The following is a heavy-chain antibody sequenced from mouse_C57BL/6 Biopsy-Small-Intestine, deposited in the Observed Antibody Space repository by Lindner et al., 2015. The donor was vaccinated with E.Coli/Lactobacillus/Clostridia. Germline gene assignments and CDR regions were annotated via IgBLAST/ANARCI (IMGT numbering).Heavy chain of an antibody. CDR3: ASPLYYGNYDYATDY. CDR1: GFTFSDYG. V-gene: IGHV5-17*01. J-gene: IGHJ4*01. Sequence: VQLQESGGGLVKPGGSLKLSCAASGFTFSDYGMHWVRQAPEKGLEWVAYISSGSSTIYYADTVKGRFTISRDNAKNTLFLQMTSLRSEDTAMYYCASPLYYGNYDYATDYWGQGTSVTVSS. CDR2: ISSGSSTI. D-gene: IGHD2-1*01.